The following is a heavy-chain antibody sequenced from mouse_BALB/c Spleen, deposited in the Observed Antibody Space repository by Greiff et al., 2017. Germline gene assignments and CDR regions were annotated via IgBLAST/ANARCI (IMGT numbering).Heavy chain of an antibody. J-gene: IGHJ3*01. D-gene: IGHD2-4*01. Sequence: QVQLKESGAELVRPGTSVKVSCKASGYAFTHYLIEWVKQRPGQGLEWIGVINPGSGGTNYNEKFKGKATLTADKSSSTAYMQLSSLTSDDSAVYFCARSEGLRDWFAYWGQGTLVTVSA. V-gene: IGHV1-54*03. CDR3: ARSEGLRDWFAY. CDR2: INPGSGGT. CDR1: GYAFTHYL.